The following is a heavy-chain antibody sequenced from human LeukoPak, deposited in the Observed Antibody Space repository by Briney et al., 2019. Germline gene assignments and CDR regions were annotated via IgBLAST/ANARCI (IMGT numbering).Heavy chain of an antibody. V-gene: IGHV4-59*01. J-gene: IGHJ3*02. CDR2: IFYSGTT. CDR1: AGSISSYY. Sequence: SETLSLTCTVSAGSISSYYWSWIRQPPGKGLEWIGYIFYSGTTNYNPSLKSRVTTSIDTSKNQFSLKLSSVTAADTAVYYCARNNNFVGTTNNDAFDIWGQGTMVTVSP. D-gene: IGHD1-26*01. CDR3: ARNNNFVGTTNNDAFDI.